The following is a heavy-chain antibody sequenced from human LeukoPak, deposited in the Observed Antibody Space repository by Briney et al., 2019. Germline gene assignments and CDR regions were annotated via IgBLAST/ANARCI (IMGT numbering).Heavy chain of an antibody. Sequence: TGGSLRLSCAASGFTFSSYSMNWVRQAPGKGLEWVSYISSASNTIYYADSVKGRFTISRDNAKNSLYLQMNSLRAEDTAMYYCARDGWFGDYNWFDPWGQETLVTVSS. CDR1: GFTFSSYS. CDR3: ARDGWFGDYNWFDP. V-gene: IGHV3-48*01. D-gene: IGHD3-10*01. J-gene: IGHJ5*02. CDR2: ISSASNTI.